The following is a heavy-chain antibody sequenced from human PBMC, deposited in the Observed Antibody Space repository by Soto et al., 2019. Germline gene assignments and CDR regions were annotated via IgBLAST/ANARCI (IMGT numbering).Heavy chain of an antibody. J-gene: IGHJ5*02. Sequence: GGSLRLSCAASGFTFSSSAMSWVRQAPGKGLVGFSPINHSGDNTYYAGSGKGRFTVSRYNSKNTVYLQMSSLRAEDTAVYYCAKGGNPWDSFNPWGQGTLVTVSS. CDR1: GFTFSSSA. D-gene: IGHD1-26*01. CDR3: AKGGNPWDSFNP. V-gene: IGHV3-23*01. CDR2: INHSGDNT.